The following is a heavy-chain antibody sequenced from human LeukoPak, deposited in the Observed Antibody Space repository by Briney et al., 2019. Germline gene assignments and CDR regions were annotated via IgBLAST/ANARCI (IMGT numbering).Heavy chain of an antibody. D-gene: IGHD3-3*01. CDR2: MRYDGSNK. Sequence: GGSLRLSCAASRFTFSSYGMHWVRQAPGKGLEWVAFMRYDGSNKYYADSVKGRFTISRDNSKNTLYLQMNSLRAEDTAVYYCAKDRTIFGVVNWFDPWGQGTLVTVSS. J-gene: IGHJ5*02. CDR3: AKDRTIFGVVNWFDP. V-gene: IGHV3-30*02. CDR1: RFTFSSYG.